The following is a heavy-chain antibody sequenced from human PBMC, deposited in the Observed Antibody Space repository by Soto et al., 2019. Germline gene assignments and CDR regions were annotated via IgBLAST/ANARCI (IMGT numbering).Heavy chain of an antibody. J-gene: IGHJ5*02. D-gene: IGHD3-3*01. CDR3: ARGVLRFLEWSLTYNWFDP. V-gene: IGHV4-31*03. CDR1: GGSISSGGYY. CDR2: IYYSGST. Sequence: QVQLQESGPGLVKPSQTLSLTCTVSGGSISSGGYYWSWIRQHPGKGLEWIGYIYYSGSTYYNPSLKSRVTISVDTSKHQFSLKLSSVTAADTAVYYCARGVLRFLEWSLTYNWFDPWGQGTLVTVSS.